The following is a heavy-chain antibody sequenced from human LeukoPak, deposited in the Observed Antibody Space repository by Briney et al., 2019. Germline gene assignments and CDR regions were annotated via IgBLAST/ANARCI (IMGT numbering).Heavy chain of an antibody. J-gene: IGHJ6*02. V-gene: IGHV4-59*01. CDR2: IYYTGST. CDR3: TRSLGVVIHGGMDV. CDR1: GGSISSYH. D-gene: IGHD3-3*01. Sequence: PSETLSLTCTVSGGSISSYHWSWIRQPPGEGLEWIGHIYYTGSTNYNPSLKSRVTISLDTSKNQFSLKLTSVTAADTAVYYRTRSLGVVIHGGMDVWGQGTTVTVSS.